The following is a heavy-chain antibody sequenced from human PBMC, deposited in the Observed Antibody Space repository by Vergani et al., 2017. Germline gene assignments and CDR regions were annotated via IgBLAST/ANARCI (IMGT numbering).Heavy chain of an antibody. CDR1: GFTFNQYG. CDR2: TWYAGNNK. Sequence: QVQLVESGGGVVQPGRSLRLSCAASGFTFNQYGMHWVRQAPGKGVEWVAVTWYAGNNKQYADSVKGRFTISRDNSKGTMYLQMNSLRDEDTGVYYCARDLRLLYNRFDPWGQGTLVTVSS. D-gene: IGHD1-14*01. J-gene: IGHJ5*02. V-gene: IGHV3-33*01. CDR3: ARDLRLLYNRFDP.